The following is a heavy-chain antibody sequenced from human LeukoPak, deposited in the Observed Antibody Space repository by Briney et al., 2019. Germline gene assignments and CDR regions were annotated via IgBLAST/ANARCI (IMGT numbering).Heavy chain of an antibody. CDR1: GDFISSSSYY. V-gene: IGHV4-39*01. D-gene: IGHD6-6*01. Sequence: SETLSLTFTVSGDFISSSSYYWGWIRQPPGKGLEWIGSIYYTGRTYYNPSLKSRVTISVDTSKNQFSLKLSSVTAADTAVYYCARHEVVAAALPYQFDCWGQGTLVTVSS. J-gene: IGHJ4*02. CDR3: ARHEVVAAALPYQFDC. CDR2: IYYTGRT.